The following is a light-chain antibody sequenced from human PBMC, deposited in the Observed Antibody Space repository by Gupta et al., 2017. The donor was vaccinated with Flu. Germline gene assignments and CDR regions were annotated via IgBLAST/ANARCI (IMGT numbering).Light chain of an antibody. Sequence: YELTQPLSLSVSLGQTATITCSGDTLSTQYTYCYHQKPGQAPILLIFKDTERPSGIPARFSSSNSGTTATFPTIGVQAEDEAAYYYHSADASSTYFVFGGGTKFTVL. CDR3: HSADASSTYFV. V-gene: IGLV3-25*03. CDR1: TLSTQY. CDR2: KDT. J-gene: IGLJ3*02.